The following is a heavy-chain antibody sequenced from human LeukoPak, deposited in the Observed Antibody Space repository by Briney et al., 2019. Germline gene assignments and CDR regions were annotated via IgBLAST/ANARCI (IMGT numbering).Heavy chain of an antibody. CDR3: ARGRITGTTPFGY. V-gene: IGHV4-34*01. CDR1: GGSVSGYY. CDR2: INHTGST. D-gene: IGHD1-20*01. J-gene: IGHJ4*02. Sequence: SETLSLTCTVSGGSVSGYYWSWIRQPPGKGLEWIGEINHTGSTNYNPSLKSRVTMSVDTSKNQFSLKLSSVTAADTAVYYCARGRITGTTPFGYWGQGTLVTVSS.